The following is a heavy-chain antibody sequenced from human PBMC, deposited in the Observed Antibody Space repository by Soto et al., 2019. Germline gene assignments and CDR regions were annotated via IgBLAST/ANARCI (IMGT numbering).Heavy chain of an antibody. D-gene: IGHD2-21*01. J-gene: IGHJ4*02. CDR3: AKATSATFTGSICYSIDY. V-gene: IGHV3-23*01. CDR1: GFTFSSYA. CDR2: FIGSRYTT. Sequence: GGSLRPSCVPSGFTFSSYAMSWVRQAPGQRLEWVATFIGSRYTTWHADSVKGWSTVSRDSSKNTLSLQMNSLRPEDTALYSCAKATSATFTGSICYSIDYWGQGTLVTVSS.